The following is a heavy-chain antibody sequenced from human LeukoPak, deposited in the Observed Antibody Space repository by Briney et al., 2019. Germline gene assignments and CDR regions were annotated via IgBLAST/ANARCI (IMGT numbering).Heavy chain of an antibody. CDR3: ARGPGSSGGAYVGDY. CDR1: GFTFSSYW. V-gene: IGHV3-74*01. D-gene: IGHD3-22*01. CDR2: IASDGSST. J-gene: IGHJ4*01. Sequence: GGSLRLSCAASGFTFSSYWMNWVRQAPGKGLVWVSRIASDGSSTTYADSVKGRFSISRDNAKNTLYLQMNSLRVEDTAVYYCARGPGSSGGAYVGDYWGRGTLVTVSS.